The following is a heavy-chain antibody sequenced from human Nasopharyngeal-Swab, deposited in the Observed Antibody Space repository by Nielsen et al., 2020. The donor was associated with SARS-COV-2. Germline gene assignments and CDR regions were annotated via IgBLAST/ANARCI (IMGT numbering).Heavy chain of an antibody. V-gene: IGHV2-5*02. CDR1: GFSLSTSGVG. J-gene: IGHJ5*02. CDR3: AHRLVGATNNWFDP. D-gene: IGHD1-26*01. CDR2: IYWDDDK. Sequence: SGPTLVKPTQTLTLTCTFSGFSLSTSGVGVGWIRQPPGKALEWLALIYWDDDKRYSPSLKSRLTITKDTSKNQVVLTMTNMDPVDTATYYYAHRLVGATNNWFDPWGQGTLVTVSS.